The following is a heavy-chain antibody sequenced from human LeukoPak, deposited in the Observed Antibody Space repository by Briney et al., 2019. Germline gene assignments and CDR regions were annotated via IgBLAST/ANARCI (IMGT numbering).Heavy chain of an antibody. CDR2: IYYSGRT. Sequence: SETLSLTCTVSGDSMSDYFWTWIRQPPGKGLEWIGSIYYSGRTYYNPSLKSRVTTSVDTSKNQFSLKLSSVTAADTAVYYCARVGIVAGTGYFDYWGQGTLVTVSS. CDR3: ARVGIVAGTGYFDY. V-gene: IGHV4-59*05. J-gene: IGHJ4*02. CDR1: GDSMSDYF. D-gene: IGHD6-19*01.